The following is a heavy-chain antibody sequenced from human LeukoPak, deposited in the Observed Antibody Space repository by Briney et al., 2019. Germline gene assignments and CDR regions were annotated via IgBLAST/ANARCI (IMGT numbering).Heavy chain of an antibody. V-gene: IGHV3-11*01. CDR3: ARDPGLGDYGLYFDY. Sequence: GGSLRLSCAASGFTFSDYYMSWIRQAPGKGLEWVSYISSSGSTKYYADSVKGRFTISRDNAKNSLYLQMNSLRAEDTAVYYCARDPGLGDYGLYFDYWGQGTLVTVSS. CDR2: ISSSGSTK. CDR1: GFTFSDYY. J-gene: IGHJ4*02. D-gene: IGHD4-17*01.